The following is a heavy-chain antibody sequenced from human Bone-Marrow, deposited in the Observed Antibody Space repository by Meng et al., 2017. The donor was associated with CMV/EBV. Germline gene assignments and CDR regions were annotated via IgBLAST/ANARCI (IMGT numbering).Heavy chain of an antibody. Sequence: SLKISCAASGFTFSSYAMHWVRQAPGKGLEWVAVISHDGSDKYYADSVKGRFSISRDNSKNSLYLQMNSLRAEDTAVYYCARGLMGGYDYFVGRTDYWGQGTLVTVSS. V-gene: IGHV3-30*04. CDR3: ARGLMGGYDYFVGRTDY. CDR1: GFTFSSYA. D-gene: IGHD5-12*01. J-gene: IGHJ4*02. CDR2: ISHDGSDK.